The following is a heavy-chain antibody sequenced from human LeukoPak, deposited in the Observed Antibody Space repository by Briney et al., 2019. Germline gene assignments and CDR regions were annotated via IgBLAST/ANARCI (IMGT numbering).Heavy chain of an antibody. J-gene: IGHJ4*02. CDR2: ISGSSGGT. D-gene: IGHD1-26*01. V-gene: IGHV3-23*01. CDR1: GFTFRSIV. Sequence: TRGSLRLSPAASGFTFRSIVMSWGRHAPPKRLWWVSAISGSSGGTNYADSLNGRYTISRSDAKNTLYLQMNSLSAADEAVYYCAKDLGRYRYIFFDYWGQGTLVTVSS. CDR3: AKDLGRYRYIFFDY.